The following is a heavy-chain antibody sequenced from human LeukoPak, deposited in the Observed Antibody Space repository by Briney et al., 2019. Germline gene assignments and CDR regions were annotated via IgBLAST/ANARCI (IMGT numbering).Heavy chain of an antibody. CDR2: ISGYNGNT. D-gene: IGHD2-2*01. CDR3: AREYCSTTRCYMADY. Sequence: HRASVNVSCKGSVYRFTRYGISGVRQAPGQGLDWMGWISGYNGNTNYAQKLQGRVNMTTETSTSTAYMELRSLRSDDTAVYYCAREYCSTTRCYMADYWGQGTLVTVSS. V-gene: IGHV1-18*01. CDR1: VYRFTRYG. J-gene: IGHJ4*02.